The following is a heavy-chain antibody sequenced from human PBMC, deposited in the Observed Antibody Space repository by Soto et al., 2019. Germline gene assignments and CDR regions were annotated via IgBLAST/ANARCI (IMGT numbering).Heavy chain of an antibody. V-gene: IGHV5-51*01. J-gene: IGHJ5*02. CDR1: GCTFANYW. Sequence: GESLKISCQSSGCTFANYWIVWVRQMPGKGLEWMGIIYPSDSTVKYSPSVQGQATMSVDKSISTAYLQWSSLKASGAAVYYCARGNVANYFEPWGQGTLVTVSS. CDR2: IYPSDSTV. CDR3: ARGNVANYFEP. D-gene: IGHD1-7*01.